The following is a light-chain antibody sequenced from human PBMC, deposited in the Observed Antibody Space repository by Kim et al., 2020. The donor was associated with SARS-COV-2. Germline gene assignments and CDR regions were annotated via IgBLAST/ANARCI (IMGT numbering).Light chain of an antibody. Sequence: DIQMTQSPSALSASVGDRVTITCRASQSISSYLAWYQQKPGRAPKLLIYSASTLQSGVPSRFSGSGSGTEFTLTINSLQPEDFATYYCHQYHSYPHTFGQGTKLEI. J-gene: IGKJ2*01. CDR2: SAS. CDR1: QSISSY. V-gene: IGKV1-9*01. CDR3: HQYHSYPHT.